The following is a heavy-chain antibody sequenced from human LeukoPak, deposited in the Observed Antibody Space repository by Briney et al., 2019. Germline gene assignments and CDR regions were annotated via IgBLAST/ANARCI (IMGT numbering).Heavy chain of an antibody. J-gene: IGHJ4*02. CDR2: ISGSGVST. Sequence: PGGSLRLSCVASGFTFSSYAMNWVRQAPGKGLEWVSGISGSGVSTYYADSVKGRFTISRDNSKNTLYLQMNSLRAEDTAVYYCAGTYDSSDYSFDYWGQGTLVTVSS. CDR1: GFTFSSYA. D-gene: IGHD3-22*01. CDR3: AGTYDSSDYSFDY. V-gene: IGHV3-23*01.